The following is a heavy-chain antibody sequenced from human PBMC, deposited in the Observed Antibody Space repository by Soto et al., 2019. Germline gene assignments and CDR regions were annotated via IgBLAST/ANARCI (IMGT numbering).Heavy chain of an antibody. Sequence: QVQLVQSGDEMRKPGASVKVSCQASGYTFSNYGITWVRQAPGQGLEWMGWISAHNGNSKYAQSLQGRLTLTTDTPSSTVYMGVRSLRSDDTAVYYCGGGWYFYVSGSPNHLDVWGEGTTVSVSS. V-gene: IGHV1-18*01. CDR1: GYTFSNYG. D-gene: IGHD3-10*01. J-gene: IGHJ6*04. CDR2: ISAHNGNS. CDR3: GGGWYFYVSGSPNHLDV.